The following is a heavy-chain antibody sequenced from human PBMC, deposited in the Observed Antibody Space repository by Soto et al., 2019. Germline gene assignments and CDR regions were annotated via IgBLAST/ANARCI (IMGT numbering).Heavy chain of an antibody. D-gene: IGHD3-16*02. CDR3: ASWVIGDAFDI. Sequence: TLSLTCSVSGGSISSGGYYWSWIRQHPGKGLEWIGYIYYSGSTYYNPSLKSRVTISVDTSKNQFSLKLSSVTAADTAVYYCASWVIGDAFDIWGQGTMVTISS. V-gene: IGHV4-31*03. CDR1: GGSISSGGYY. J-gene: IGHJ3*02. CDR2: IYYSGST.